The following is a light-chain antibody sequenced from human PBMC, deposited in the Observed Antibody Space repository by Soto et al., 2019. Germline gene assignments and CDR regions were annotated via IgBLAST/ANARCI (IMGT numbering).Light chain of an antibody. V-gene: IGLV1-44*01. Sequence: QSALTQPPSASGTPGQRVTIPCSGSSSNNGSNTVNWYQQLPGTAPKLLIYSNNQRPSGVPDRFSGSKSGTSASLAISGLQSEDEADYYCAAWDDSLNGYVFGTGTKVTVL. CDR2: SNN. J-gene: IGLJ1*01. CDR1: SSNNGSNT. CDR3: AAWDDSLNGYV.